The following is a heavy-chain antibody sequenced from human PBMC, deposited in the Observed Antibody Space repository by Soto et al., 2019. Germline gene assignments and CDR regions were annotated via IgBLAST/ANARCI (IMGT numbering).Heavy chain of an antibody. Sequence: PGGSLRLSCSASGFRFGDYTMHWVRQAPGKGLEYVSGISNNGRDTSYVDSVKGRVTISRDNSKNTLYLQMTSLRGEDTAVYYCVKDLSYGSGTYLFFDFWGQGA. V-gene: IGHV3-64D*06. CDR1: GFRFGDYT. CDR3: VKDLSYGSGTYLFFDF. CDR2: ISNNGRDT. D-gene: IGHD3-10*01. J-gene: IGHJ4*02.